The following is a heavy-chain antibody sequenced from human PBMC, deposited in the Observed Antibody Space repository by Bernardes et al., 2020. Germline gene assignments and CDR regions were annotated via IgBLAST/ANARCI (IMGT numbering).Heavy chain of an antibody. D-gene: IGHD2-2*01. Sequence: ASVKVSCKASGYTFTGYYMHWVRQAPGQGLEWMGWINPNSGGTNYAQKFQGWVTMTRDTSISTAYMELSRLRSDDTAVYYCARGYCSSTSCTESYYYYYYMDVWGKGTTVTVSS. CDR2: INPNSGGT. CDR3: ARGYCSSTSCTESYYYYYYMDV. CDR1: GYTFTGYY. V-gene: IGHV1-2*04. J-gene: IGHJ6*03.